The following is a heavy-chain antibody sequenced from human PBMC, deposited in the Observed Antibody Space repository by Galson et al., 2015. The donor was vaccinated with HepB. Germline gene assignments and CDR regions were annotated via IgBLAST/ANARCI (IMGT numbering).Heavy chain of an antibody. CDR2: ISYDGSNK. CDR1: GFTFSSYA. D-gene: IGHD6-13*01. Sequence: SLRLSCAASGFTFSSYAMHWVRQAPGKGLEWVAVISYDGSNKYYADSVKGRFTISRDNSKNTLYLQMNSLRAEDTAVYYCARVWQQLAEFDYWGQGTLVTVSS. V-gene: IGHV3-30*04. J-gene: IGHJ4*02. CDR3: ARVWQQLAEFDY.